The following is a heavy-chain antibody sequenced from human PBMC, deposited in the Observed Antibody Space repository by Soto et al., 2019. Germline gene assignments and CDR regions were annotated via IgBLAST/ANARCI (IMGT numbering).Heavy chain of an antibody. V-gene: IGHV1-18*01. CDR1: GYTFTSYG. D-gene: IGHD1-1*01. CDR3: ARGRYGDY. Sequence: QVHLVQSGAEVKKPGASVKVSCKGSGYTFTSYGITWVRQAPGQGLEWMGWISAHNGNTDYAQKLQGRVTVTRDTPTSTAYMELRILRSDDTAVDYCARGRYGDYWGQGALVTVSS. J-gene: IGHJ4*02. CDR2: ISAHNGNT.